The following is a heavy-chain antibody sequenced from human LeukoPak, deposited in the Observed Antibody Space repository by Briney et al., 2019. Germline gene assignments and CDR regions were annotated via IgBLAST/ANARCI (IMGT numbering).Heavy chain of an antibody. V-gene: IGHV4-59*01. J-gene: IGHJ4*02. Sequence: SETLSLTCTVSGGSISSYYWSWIRQPPGKGLEWIGHIYYSGSTNYNPSLKSRVTISIDTSKNQFSLKLSSVTAADTAVYYCARGLGYCSGGSCPFDYWGQGTLVTVSS. D-gene: IGHD2-15*01. CDR2: IYYSGST. CDR3: ARGLGYCSGGSCPFDY. CDR1: GGSISSYY.